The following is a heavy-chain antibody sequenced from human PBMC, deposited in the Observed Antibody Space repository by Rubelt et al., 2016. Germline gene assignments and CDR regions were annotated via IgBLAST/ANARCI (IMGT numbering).Heavy chain of an antibody. CDR3: ARGLARAAAAPRRLWFDP. CDR1: GGSFSGYY. CDR2: ISHSGST. J-gene: IGHJ5*02. Sequence: QVQLQQWGAGLLKPSETLSLTCAVYGGSFSGYYWSWIRQPPGKGLVWIGEISHSGSTNYNPSLKSRVTISVVTAKNQSSLKLSSVPAADTAVYYCARGLARAAAAPRRLWFDPWGQGTLVTVSS. V-gene: IGHV4-34*01. D-gene: IGHD6-13*01.